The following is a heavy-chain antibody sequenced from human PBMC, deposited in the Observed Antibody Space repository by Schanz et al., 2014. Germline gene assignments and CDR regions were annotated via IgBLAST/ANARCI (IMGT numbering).Heavy chain of an antibody. J-gene: IGHJ2*01. CDR3: VRVPSRDVSFDL. D-gene: IGHD3-16*01. V-gene: IGHV1-46*01. CDR2: INPSGGGT. Sequence: QVQLVQSGAEVKKPGSSVKVSCKASGGTFSSFGINWVRQAPGQGLEWMGIINPSGGGTSYALRFQDRVTVTRDTSASTAYMELRSLRSDDTAHYYCVRVPSRDVSFDLWGRGTLVTVSS. CDR1: GGTFSSFG.